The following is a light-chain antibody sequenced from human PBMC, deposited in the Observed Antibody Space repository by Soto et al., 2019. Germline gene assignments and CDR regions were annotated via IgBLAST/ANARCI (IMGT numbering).Light chain of an antibody. V-gene: IGKV3-20*01. CDR3: QHYGTSWWT. CDR2: GAS. J-gene: IGKJ1*01. CDR1: QSVSSSY. Sequence: EIVLTQSPGTLSLSPGERATLSCRASQSVSSSYLAWYQQRPGQAPRLLIYGASSRATGIPDRFSGSGSGTDFTLTISRLEPEDFAAYYCQHYGTSWWTFGQGIQV.